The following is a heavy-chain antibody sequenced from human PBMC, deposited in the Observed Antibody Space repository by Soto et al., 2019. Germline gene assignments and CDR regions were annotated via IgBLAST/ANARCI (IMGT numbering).Heavy chain of an antibody. J-gene: IGHJ3*02. V-gene: IGHV4-59*01. CDR3: ARALRYYYDSSGSIDAFDI. CDR2: IYYSGST. D-gene: IGHD3-22*01. CDR1: GGSIGSYY. Sequence: PSETLSLTCTVSGGSIGSYYWSWIRQPPGKGLEWIGYIYYSGSTNYNPSLKSRVTISVDTSKNQFSLKLSSVTAADTAVYYCARALRYYYDSSGSIDAFDIWGQGTMVT.